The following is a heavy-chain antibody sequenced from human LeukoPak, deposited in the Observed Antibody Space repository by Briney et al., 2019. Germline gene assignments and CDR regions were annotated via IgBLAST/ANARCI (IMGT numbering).Heavy chain of an antibody. V-gene: IGHV1-69*05. J-gene: IGHJ4*02. D-gene: IGHD3-22*01. CDR3: ARVGYYDSSGRAYYYFDY. CDR2: IIPIFGTA. CDR1: GGTFSSYA. Sequence: SVKVSCKASGGTFSSYAISWVRQAPGQGLEWMGGIIPIFGTANYAQKFQGRVTITTDESTSTAYMELSSLRSEDTAVYYCARVGYYDSSGRAYYYFDYWGQGTLVTVSS.